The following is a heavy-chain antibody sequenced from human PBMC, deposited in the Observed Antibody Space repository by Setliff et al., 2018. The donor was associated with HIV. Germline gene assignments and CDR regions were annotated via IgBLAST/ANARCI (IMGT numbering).Heavy chain of an antibody. Sequence: SGPTLVNPTQTLALTCTFSGFSLSPRGMSVSWIRQPPGKALEWLARIDWDDAKYYSTSLKTRLTISKDTSKNQVVLTMTNMDPVDTATYYCARGSESLTYFDNLGPGTLVTVSS. CDR1: GFSLSPRGMS. CDR2: IDWDDAK. J-gene: IGHJ4*02. D-gene: IGHD3-10*01. V-gene: IGHV2-70*11. CDR3: ARGSESLTYFDN.